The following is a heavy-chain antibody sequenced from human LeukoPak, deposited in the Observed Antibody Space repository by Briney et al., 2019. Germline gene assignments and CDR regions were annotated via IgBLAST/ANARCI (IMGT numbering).Heavy chain of an antibody. CDR3: ARDMGRYSGYDYDY. Sequence: ASVKVSCKASGYTFSNYYLHWVRQAPGQGLEWVGWIHPNSGATHYAQKFQGRLTMTRDTSISTVYMELTRLRSDDTAVYYCARDMGRYSGYDYDYWGQGTLVTASS. D-gene: IGHD5-12*01. V-gene: IGHV1-2*02. J-gene: IGHJ4*02. CDR2: IHPNSGAT. CDR1: GYTFSNYY.